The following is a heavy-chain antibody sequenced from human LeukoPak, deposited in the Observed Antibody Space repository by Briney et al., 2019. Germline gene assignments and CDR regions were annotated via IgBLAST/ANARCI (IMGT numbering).Heavy chain of an antibody. CDR3: ARARNYCSGGSCYYFDY. J-gene: IGHJ4*02. V-gene: IGHV1-2*06. Sequence: ASVKVSCKAPGYTFTGYYMHWVRQAPGQGLEWMGRINPNSGGTNYAQKFQGRVTMTRDTSISTAYMELSRLRSDDTAVYYCARARNYCSGGSCYYFDYWGQGTLVTVSS. CDR1: GYTFTGYY. D-gene: IGHD2-15*01. CDR2: INPNSGGT.